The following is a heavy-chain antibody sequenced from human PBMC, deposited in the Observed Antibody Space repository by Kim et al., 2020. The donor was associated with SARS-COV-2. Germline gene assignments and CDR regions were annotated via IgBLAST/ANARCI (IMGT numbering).Heavy chain of an antibody. CDR3: ARGNYFWSGYRNWFDP. J-gene: IGHJ5*02. Sequence: DSVKGRFTISRDNAKNSLYLQMNSLRAEDTAVYYCARGNYFWSGYRNWFDPWGQGTLVTVSS. D-gene: IGHD3-3*01. V-gene: IGHV3-48*03.